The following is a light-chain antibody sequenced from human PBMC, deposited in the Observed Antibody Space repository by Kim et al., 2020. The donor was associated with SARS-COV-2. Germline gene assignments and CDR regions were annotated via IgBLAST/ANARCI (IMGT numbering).Light chain of an antibody. Sequence: QSALTQPASVSGSPGQSITISCTGTSSDVGGYNFVSWYQQHPGKAPKLMIYDVSNRPSGVSNRFSGSKSDNTASLTISGLQAEDEADYYCCSYTSSGTVLFGGGTQLTVL. J-gene: IGLJ3*02. V-gene: IGLV2-14*03. CDR1: SSDVGGYNF. CDR2: DVS. CDR3: CSYTSSGTVL.